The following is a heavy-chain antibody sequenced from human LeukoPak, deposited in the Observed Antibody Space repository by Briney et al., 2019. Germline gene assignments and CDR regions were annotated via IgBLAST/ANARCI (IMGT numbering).Heavy chain of an antibody. V-gene: IGHV2-5*01. D-gene: IGHD4-17*01. CDR3: ARRISTVTDQSEYYFDY. J-gene: IGHJ4*02. Sequence: SGPTLVKPTQTLTLTCTFSGFSLSTSGVGVGWIRQPPGKALEWLALIYWNDDKRYSPSLKSRLTITKDTSKNQVVLTMTNMDPVDTATYYCARRISTVTDQSEYYFDYWGQGTLVTVSS. CDR1: GFSLSTSGVG. CDR2: IYWNDDK.